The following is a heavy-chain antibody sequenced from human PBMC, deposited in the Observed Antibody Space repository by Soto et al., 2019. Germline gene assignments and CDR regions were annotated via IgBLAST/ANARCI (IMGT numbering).Heavy chain of an antibody. CDR3: ARPPYYDILTGQLTN. Sequence: GASVKVSCKASGDTFGRFTINWVRQAPGQGLEWMGGIKPISDITNYAQRFQGRVTFTADASTSTVYLELSSLRSEDTAMYYCARPPYYDILTGQLTNWGQGTLVTVSS. V-gene: IGHV1-69*13. D-gene: IGHD3-9*01. CDR2: IKPISDIT. J-gene: IGHJ4*02. CDR1: GDTFGRFT.